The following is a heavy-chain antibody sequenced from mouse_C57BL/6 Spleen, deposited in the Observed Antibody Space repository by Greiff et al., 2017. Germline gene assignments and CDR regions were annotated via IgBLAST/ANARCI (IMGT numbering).Heavy chain of an antibody. Sequence: EVQLQQSGAELVRPGASVKLSCTASGFNIKDYYMHWVKQRPEQGLEWIGRIDPEDGDTEYAPKFQGKATMTADTSSNTAYLQRSCLTSESTAVYYCPDSNCANYYAMDYWGQGTSVTVSS. D-gene: IGHD2-5*01. CDR1: GFNIKDYY. CDR3: PDSNCANYYAMDY. CDR2: IDPEDGDT. V-gene: IGHV14-1*01. J-gene: IGHJ4*01.